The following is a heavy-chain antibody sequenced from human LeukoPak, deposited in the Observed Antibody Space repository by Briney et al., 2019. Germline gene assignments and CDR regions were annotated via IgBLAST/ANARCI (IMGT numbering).Heavy chain of an antibody. D-gene: IGHD3-10*01. Sequence: PGGSLRLSCAASGFIFSNYGFHWVRQAAGKGLEWVAVFWSDGRQKYYVDSVKGRFTVSRDTSKKTVYLQMNSLRAEDTAVYYCARDDDGSGKYGQLYWGQGTLVTVSS. CDR1: GFIFSNYG. J-gene: IGHJ4*02. V-gene: IGHV3-33*01. CDR3: ARDDDGSGKYGQLY. CDR2: FWSDGRQK.